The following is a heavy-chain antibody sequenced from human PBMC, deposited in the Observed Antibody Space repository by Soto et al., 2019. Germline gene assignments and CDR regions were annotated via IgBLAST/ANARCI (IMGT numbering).Heavy chain of an antibody. CDR1: GFTFSSYA. J-gene: IGHJ6*02. V-gene: IGHV3-30-3*01. Sequence: QPGGSLRLSCAASGFTFSSYAMHWVRQAPGKGLEWVAVISYDGSNKYYADSVKGRFTISRDNSKNTLYLQMNSLRAEDTAVYYCARDGGYCISTSCYAYYYYGMDVWGQGTTVTVSS. D-gene: IGHD2-2*01. CDR3: ARDGGYCISTSCYAYYYYGMDV. CDR2: ISYDGSNK.